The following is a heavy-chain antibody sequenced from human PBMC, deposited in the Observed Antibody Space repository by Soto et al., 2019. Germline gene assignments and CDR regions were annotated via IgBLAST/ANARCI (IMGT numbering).Heavy chain of an antibody. Sequence: SETLSLTCTVSGGSISRYYWSWVRQPPGKGPEWIGFVISTGSANYNPSLKSRVTISVDTPKNLFSLKVTSVTAADTAVYYCARSGNSYATGYFDFWGQGIQVTVSS. J-gene: IGHJ4*02. CDR3: ARSGNSYATGYFDF. V-gene: IGHV4-59*01. CDR2: VISTGSA. D-gene: IGHD5-18*01. CDR1: GGSISRYY.